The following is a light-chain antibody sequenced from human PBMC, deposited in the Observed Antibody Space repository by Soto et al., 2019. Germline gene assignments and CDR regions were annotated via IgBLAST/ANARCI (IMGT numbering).Light chain of an antibody. CDR2: IND. CDR1: SSNLGDNP. CDR3: AAWDDSLNAL. V-gene: IGLV1-44*01. Sequence: QSVLTQPPSASGTPGQRITISCSGSSSNLGDNPVNWYQQLPGAAPKLLIYINDQRPSGVPDRFSGSMSGTSASLAISGLQPEDEADYYCAAWDDSLNALFGTGTKVTVL. J-gene: IGLJ1*01.